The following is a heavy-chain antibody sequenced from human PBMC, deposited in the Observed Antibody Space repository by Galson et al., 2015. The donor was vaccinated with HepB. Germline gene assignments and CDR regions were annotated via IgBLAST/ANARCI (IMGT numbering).Heavy chain of an antibody. CDR3: ARGHYGLDV. V-gene: IGHV3-7*01. CDR2: MNGYGSEK. J-gene: IGHJ6*02. CDR1: GFTFSSHW. Sequence: SLRLSCAASGFTFSSHWMTWVRQAPGKGPEWVAHMNGYGSEKNFADSVKGRFTISRDSAKNSVYLQMDSLRAEDTAVYYCARGHYGLDVWGHGTTVIVSS.